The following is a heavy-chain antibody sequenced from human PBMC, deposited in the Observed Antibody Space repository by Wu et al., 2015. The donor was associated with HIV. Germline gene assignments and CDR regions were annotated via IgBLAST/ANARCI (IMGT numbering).Heavy chain of an antibody. V-gene: IGHV1-69*12. Sequence: QVRLVQSGAEVKKPGSSLKVSCKTSGGSLISYAMSWVRQAPGQGLEWMGGIIPIFGTSNYAQKFQGRVTITADESTSTAHMELSSLRSEDTAVYYCARTDGLVDGGNSGYDYWGQGTLVTVSS. CDR1: GGSLISYA. J-gene: IGHJ4*02. CDR2: IIPIFGTS. D-gene: IGHD4-23*01. CDR3: ARTDGLVDGGNSGYDY.